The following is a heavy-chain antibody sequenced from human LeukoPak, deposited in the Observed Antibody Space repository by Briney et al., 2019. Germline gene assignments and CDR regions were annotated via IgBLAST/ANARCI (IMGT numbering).Heavy chain of an antibody. J-gene: IGHJ4*02. Sequence: PSETLSLTCAVYGESFSGYYWSWLRQPPGKGLECIGEINRSGTTNYNPSLKSRVTISVDTSKNQFSLRLSSVTAADTAVYYCARGGIYCGSDCFIDYWGQGTLVTV. CDR1: GESFSGYY. V-gene: IGHV4-34*01. CDR3: ARGGIYCGSDCFIDY. D-gene: IGHD2-21*02. CDR2: INRSGTT.